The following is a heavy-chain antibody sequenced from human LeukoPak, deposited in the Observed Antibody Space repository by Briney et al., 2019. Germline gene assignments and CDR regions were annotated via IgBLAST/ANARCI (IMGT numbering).Heavy chain of an antibody. CDR1: GGSISSYY. J-gene: IGHJ6*03. CDR2: IYCSGST. D-gene: IGHD6-13*01. CDR3: ARGLRRSSSWDYYYYMDV. Sequence: SETLSLTCTVSGGSISSYYWSWIRQPPGKGLERLGYIYCSGSTNYNPSLKSRVTISVDTSKNQFSLKLSSVTAADTAVYYCARGLRRSSSWDYYYYMDVWGKGTTVTVSS. V-gene: IGHV4-59*01.